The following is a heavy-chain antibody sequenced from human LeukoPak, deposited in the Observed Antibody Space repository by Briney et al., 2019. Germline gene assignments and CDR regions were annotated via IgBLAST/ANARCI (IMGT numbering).Heavy chain of an antibody. J-gene: IGHJ4*02. CDR3: ARHRYCSSTSCYFFDY. V-gene: IGHV4-39*01. Sequence: PSETPSLTCTVSGGSISSSSCYWGWIRQPPGKGLEWIGSIYYSGSTYYNPSLKSRVTISVDTSKNQFSLKPSSVTAADTAVYYCARHRYCSSTSCYFFDYWGQGTLVTVSS. CDR2: IYYSGST. CDR1: GGSISSSSCY. D-gene: IGHD2-2*01.